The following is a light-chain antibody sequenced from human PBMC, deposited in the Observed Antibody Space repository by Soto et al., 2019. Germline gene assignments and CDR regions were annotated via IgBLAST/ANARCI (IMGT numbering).Light chain of an antibody. V-gene: IGLV1-51*01. CDR2: DDN. CDR3: AAWDDSLNAYV. Sequence: QSVLTQPPSVSAAPGQKVTISCSGSSSNIGGNSVSWYQQLPGTAPKLLIYDDNKRPSGIPDRFSGSKSGTSATLGISGLQSDDEADYYCAAWDDSLNAYVFGTGTKVTVL. J-gene: IGLJ1*01. CDR1: SSNIGGNS.